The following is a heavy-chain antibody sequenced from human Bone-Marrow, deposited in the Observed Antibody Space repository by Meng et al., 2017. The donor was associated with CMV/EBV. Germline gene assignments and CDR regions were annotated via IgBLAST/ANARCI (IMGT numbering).Heavy chain of an antibody. J-gene: IGHJ4*02. D-gene: IGHD2-2*01. CDR3: TRDSTEYFDY. CDR1: GFTFGDYA. V-gene: IGHV3-49*04. CDR2: IRSKAYGGTT. Sequence: GESLKISCTASGFTFGDYAMSWVRQAPGKGLEWVGFIRSKAYGGTTEYAASVKGRFTISRDDSKSIAYLQMNSLKTEDTAVYYCTRDSTEYFDYWGQGTLVTVSS.